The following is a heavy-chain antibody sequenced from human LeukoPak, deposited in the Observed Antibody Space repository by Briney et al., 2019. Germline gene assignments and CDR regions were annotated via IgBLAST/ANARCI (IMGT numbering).Heavy chain of an antibody. CDR1: GFTFSHYW. CDR2: INGDVTTT. CDR3: ARSDWFDP. V-gene: IGHV3-74*01. J-gene: IGHJ5*02. Sequence: PGGSLRPSCAASGFTFSHYWMSWVRQAPGKGLVWVSRINGDVTTTTYADSVKGRFTISRDNAKNTLYLQMNSLRAEDTAIYYCARSDWFDPWGQGTLVTVSS.